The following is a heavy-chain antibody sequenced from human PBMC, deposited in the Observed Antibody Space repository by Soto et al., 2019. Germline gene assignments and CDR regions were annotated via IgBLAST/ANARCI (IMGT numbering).Heavy chain of an antibody. CDR3: ARATGAETEDY. D-gene: IGHD1-1*01. CDR1: GFIFSSYW. CDR2: MNEYGSER. J-gene: IGHJ4*02. V-gene: IGHV3-7*04. Sequence: EVQLVESGGGLVQPGGSLRLSCSASGFIFSSYWMSWLRQAPGKGLEWVASMNEYGSERYYVDSVKGRFTISRDNAKNFLYLQQYSLRAEDTSAYYWARATGAETEDYWRQGTLVTVSS.